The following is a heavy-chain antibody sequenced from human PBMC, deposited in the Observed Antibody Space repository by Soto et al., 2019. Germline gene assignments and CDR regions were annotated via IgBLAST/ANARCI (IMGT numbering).Heavy chain of an antibody. CDR2: ISWNSGSI. D-gene: IGHD1-1*01. J-gene: IGHJ6*02. CDR3: AKDMEGHYSYYGMDV. CDR1: GFTFDDYA. Sequence: GGSLRLSCAASGFTFDDYAMHWVRQAPGKGLEWVSGISWNSGSISYADSVKGRFTISRDNAKNSLYLQMNSLRAEDTALYYCAKDMEGHYSYYGMDVWGQGTTVTVSS. V-gene: IGHV3-9*01.